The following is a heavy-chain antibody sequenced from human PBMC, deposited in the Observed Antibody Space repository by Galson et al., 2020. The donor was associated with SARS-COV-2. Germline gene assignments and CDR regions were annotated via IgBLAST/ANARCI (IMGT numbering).Heavy chain of an antibody. J-gene: IGHJ2*01. CDR3: ARDVGVYGDYHWYFDL. Sequence: ASETLSLTCAVSGGSISSGGYSWSWIRQPPGKGLEWIGYIYHSGSTYYNPSLKSRVTISVDRSKNQFSLKLSSVTAADTAVYYCARDVGVYGDYHWYFDLWGRGTLVTVSS. CDR1: GGSISSGGYS. CDR2: IYHSGST. V-gene: IGHV4-30-2*01. D-gene: IGHD4-17*01.